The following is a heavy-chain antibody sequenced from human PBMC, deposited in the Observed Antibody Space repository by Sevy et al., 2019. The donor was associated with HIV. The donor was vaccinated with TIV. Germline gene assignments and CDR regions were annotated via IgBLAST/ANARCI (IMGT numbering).Heavy chain of an antibody. CDR3: AREMGYYYGMDV. V-gene: IGHV3-30*04. CDR1: GFTFSSYA. J-gene: IGHJ6*02. CDR2: ISYDGSNK. Sequence: GWSLRLSCAASGFTFSSYAMHWVRQAPGKGLEWVAVISYDGSNKYYADSVKGRFTISRDNSKNTLYLQMNSLRAEDTAVYYCAREMGYYYGMDVWGQGTTVTVSS.